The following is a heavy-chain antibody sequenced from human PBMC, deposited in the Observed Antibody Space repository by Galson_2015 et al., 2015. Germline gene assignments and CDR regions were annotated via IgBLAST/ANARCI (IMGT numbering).Heavy chain of an antibody. V-gene: IGHV1-8*01. Sequence: SVKVSCKASEYTFTSYDINGGRQAPGQGLEWMGGRNPNRGNTGYAQKFQGRVTMTRNTSISTAYMELSSLRSEDTAVYYCARVSTVTTHYYGMDVWGQGTTVTVSS. CDR3: ARVSTVTTHYYGMDV. CDR1: EYTFTSYD. J-gene: IGHJ6*02. D-gene: IGHD4-17*01. CDR2: RNPNRGNT.